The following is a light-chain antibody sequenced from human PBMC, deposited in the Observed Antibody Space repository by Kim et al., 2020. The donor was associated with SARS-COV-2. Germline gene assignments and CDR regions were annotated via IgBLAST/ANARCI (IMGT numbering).Light chain of an antibody. CDR3: QQYYSYPWT. CDR2: DAS. Sequence: ASVGDRVTINYRGSRSVSRWLAWYQQTPGKAPKLVIFDASSLQSGVPSRFSGSGSGTEFTLTISSLLPDDFATFYCQQYYSYPWTFGQGTKVDIK. J-gene: IGKJ1*01. V-gene: IGKV1-5*01. CDR1: RSVSRW.